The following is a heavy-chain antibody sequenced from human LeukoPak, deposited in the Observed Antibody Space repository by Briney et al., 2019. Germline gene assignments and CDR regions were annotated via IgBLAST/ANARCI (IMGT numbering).Heavy chain of an antibody. J-gene: IGHJ4*02. Sequence: PSETLSLTCAVSGGSVSSGNFYWSWIRQPPGKGLEWIGYIYYSGSTNYNPSLKSRVTISVDTSKNQFSLKLYSVTAADTAVYYCARVRVYGDNYFDYWGQGTLVTVSS. CDR2: IYYSGST. V-gene: IGHV4-61*01. CDR3: ARVRVYGDNYFDY. CDR1: GGSVSSGNFY. D-gene: IGHD4-17*01.